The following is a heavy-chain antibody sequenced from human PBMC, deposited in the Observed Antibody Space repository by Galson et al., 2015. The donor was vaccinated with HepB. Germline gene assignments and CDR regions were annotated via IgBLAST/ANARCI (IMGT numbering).Heavy chain of an antibody. Sequence: SVKVSCKASGYTFTNYAMNWVRQAPGQGLEWMGWINTNTGNPTYAQGFTGRFVFSLDTSVSTAYLQISSLKAEDTAVYYCARVGAFVGPYSGYVPKSFEGFDYWGQGTLVTVSS. CDR3: ARVGAFVGPYSGYVPKSFEGFDY. J-gene: IGHJ4*02. D-gene: IGHD5-12*01. CDR1: GYTFTNYA. CDR2: INTNTGNP. V-gene: IGHV7-4-1*02.